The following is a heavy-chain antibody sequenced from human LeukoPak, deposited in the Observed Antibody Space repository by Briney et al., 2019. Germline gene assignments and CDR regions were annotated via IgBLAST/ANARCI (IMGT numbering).Heavy chain of an antibody. CDR2: IKRDGSEK. CDR3: AREPQYYDILTGYYPHAFDI. J-gene: IGHJ3*02. CDR1: GFTFSSYW. Sequence: PGGSLRLSCAASGFTFSSYWMSWVRQAPGKGLEWVANIKRDGSEKYYVDSVKGRFTISRDNAKNSLYLQMNSLRAEDTAVYYCAREPQYYDILTGYYPHAFDIWGQGTMVTVSS. V-gene: IGHV3-7*03. D-gene: IGHD3-9*01.